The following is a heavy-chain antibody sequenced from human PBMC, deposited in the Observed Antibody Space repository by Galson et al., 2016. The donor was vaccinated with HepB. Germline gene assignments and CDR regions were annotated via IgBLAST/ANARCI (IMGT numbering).Heavy chain of an antibody. V-gene: IGHV5-10-1*01. CDR1: GYPFDSYW. D-gene: IGHD3-16*01. Sequence: QSGAEVKKPGESLRISCKGSGYPFDSYWITWVRQVPGKGLEWMGGIDPSDSQITYSPSFQGHVIFSVDESITSAYLEWSSLEASDSGIYFCARKGGQDGWDVWGPGTSVTVSS. CDR2: IDPSDSQI. CDR3: ARKGGQDGWDV. J-gene: IGHJ6*02.